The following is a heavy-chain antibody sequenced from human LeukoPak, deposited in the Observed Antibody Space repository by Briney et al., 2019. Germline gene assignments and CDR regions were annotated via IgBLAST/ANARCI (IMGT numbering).Heavy chain of an antibody. D-gene: IGHD3-3*01. CDR2: ISASNGDT. V-gene: IGHV1-18*01. J-gene: IGHJ4*02. CDR3: ARDRTDPYDFWSGCYQILFDY. CDR1: GYTFTIYG. Sequence: GASVKVSCKASGYTFTIYGISWVRQAPGQGLVWMGWISASNGDTNYAQKLQGRVTMTTDTSTSTAYMELRSLRSDDTAVYYCARDRTDPYDFWSGCYQILFDYWGQGTLVTVSS.